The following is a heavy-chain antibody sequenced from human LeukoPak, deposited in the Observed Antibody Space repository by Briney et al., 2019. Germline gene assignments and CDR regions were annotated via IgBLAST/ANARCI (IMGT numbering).Heavy chain of an antibody. D-gene: IGHD3-10*01. J-gene: IGHJ4*02. V-gene: IGHV4-38-2*01. Sequence: GSLRLSCAASGFTFSDYTMNWIRQPPGKGLEWIGSIYYSGSTYYNPSLKSRVTISVDTSKNQFSLKLSSVTAADTAVYYCRGSYYYGSGSSKILDYWGQGTLVTVSS. CDR1: GFTFSDYT. CDR3: RGSYYYGSGSSKILDY. CDR2: IYYSGST.